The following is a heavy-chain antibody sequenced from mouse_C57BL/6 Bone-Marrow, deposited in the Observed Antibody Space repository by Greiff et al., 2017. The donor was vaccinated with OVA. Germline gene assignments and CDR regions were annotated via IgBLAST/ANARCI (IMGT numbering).Heavy chain of an antibody. D-gene: IGHD2-4*01. CDR3: ASEPYDYDGRLFAY. J-gene: IGHJ3*01. V-gene: IGHV1-53*01. Sequence: QVQLKQPGTELVKPGASVKLSCKASGYTFTSYWMHWVKQRPGQGLEWIGNINPSNGGTNYNEKFKSKATLTVDKSSSTAYMQLSSLTSEDSAVYYCASEPYDYDGRLFAYWGQGTLVTVSA. CDR2: INPSNGGT. CDR1: GYTFTSYW.